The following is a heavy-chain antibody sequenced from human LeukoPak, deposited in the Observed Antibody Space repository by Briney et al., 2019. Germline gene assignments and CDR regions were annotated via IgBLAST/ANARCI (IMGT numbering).Heavy chain of an antibody. J-gene: IGHJ3*01. V-gene: IGHV1-46*01. Sequence: ASVNVSCKASGYTFTRYYMHWVRQAPGQGLEWMGIINPSGGSTSYAQKFQGRVTMTRDTSTSTVYMELSSLRSEDTAVYYCARALARSGYFSPDAFDVWGQGTMVTVSS. CDR3: ARALARSGYFSPDAFDV. CDR1: GYTFTRYY. CDR2: INPSGGST. D-gene: IGHD3-22*01.